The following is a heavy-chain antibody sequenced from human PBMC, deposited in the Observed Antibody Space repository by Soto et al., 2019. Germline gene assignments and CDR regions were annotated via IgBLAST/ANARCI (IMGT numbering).Heavy chain of an antibody. V-gene: IGHV3-21*01. CDR3: ARGEASVCVPGAVETIAVAGGDFFDY. Sequence: EVQLVESGGGLVKPGGSLRLSCAASGFTFSTYNMNWVRQAPGQGLEWVSSISSSSRFIYYADSLKGRFTISRDNAKNSLYLQMNSLRAEDTAVYYCARGEASVCVPGAVETIAVAGGDFFDYWGPGALVTVSS. D-gene: IGHD6-13*01. J-gene: IGHJ4*02. CDR1: GFTFSTYN. CDR2: ISSSSRFI.